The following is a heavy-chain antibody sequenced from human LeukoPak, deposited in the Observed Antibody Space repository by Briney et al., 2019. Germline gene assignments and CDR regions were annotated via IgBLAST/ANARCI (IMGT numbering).Heavy chain of an antibody. V-gene: IGHV3-74*01. Sequence: PGGSLRLSCAASGNYWMHWVRQVPGKGLVWVSHINSDGSWTSYADSVKRQFTISKDNAKNTVYLQMNSLRAEDTAVYYCVSFYETYWGRGTLVTVSS. D-gene: IGHD2/OR15-2a*01. CDR1: GNYW. CDR3: VSFYETY. J-gene: IGHJ4*02. CDR2: INSDGSWT.